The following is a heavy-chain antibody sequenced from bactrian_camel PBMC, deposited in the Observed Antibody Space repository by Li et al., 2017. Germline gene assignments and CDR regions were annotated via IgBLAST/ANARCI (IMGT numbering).Heavy chain of an antibody. D-gene: IGHD3*01. V-gene: IGHV3S31*01. J-gene: IGHJ6*01. CDR1: GYISSRHC. CDR3: AAGTRIIAGDYCDGITT. Sequence: VQLVESGGGLVQAGGSLRLSCTHSGYISSRHCMGWFRQAPGKAREGIAGIRRDGDEYYAGSVKGRFTISQDNAKNIIYLQMSSLTPDDTAMYYCAAGTRIIAGDYCDGITTWGQGTQVTVS. CDR2: IRRDGDE.